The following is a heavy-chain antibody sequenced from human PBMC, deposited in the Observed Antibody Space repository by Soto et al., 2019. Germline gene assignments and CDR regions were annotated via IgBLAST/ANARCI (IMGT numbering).Heavy chain of an antibody. CDR2: IYYSGST. CDR1: GGSISSGGYY. J-gene: IGHJ4*02. CDR3: AMFPTQKYYFDY. D-gene: IGHD3-10*02. V-gene: IGHV4-31*03. Sequence: QVQLQESGPGLVKHSQTLSLTCTVSGGSISSGGYYWSWIRQHPGKGLEWIGYIYYSGSTYYNPSPKSRVTIPVDTSKNQFSLKLSSVTGADTAVYYCAMFPTQKYYFDYWGQGTMVTVSS.